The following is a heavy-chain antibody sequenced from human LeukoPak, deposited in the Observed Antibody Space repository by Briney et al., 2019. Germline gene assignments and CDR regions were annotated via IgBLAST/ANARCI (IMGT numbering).Heavy chain of an antibody. CDR3: ARDRTTVTTFDY. D-gene: IGHD4-17*01. J-gene: IGHJ4*02. V-gene: IGHV3-21*01. CDR1: RFTFSTYT. Sequence: KCGGSLRPSCAASRFTFSTYTMNWVRQAPGKGLEWVSSISSSSSYIYYADSVKGRFTISRDNAKNSLYLQMNTLRAEDTAVYYCARDRTTVTTFDYWRQGT. CDR2: ISSSSSYI.